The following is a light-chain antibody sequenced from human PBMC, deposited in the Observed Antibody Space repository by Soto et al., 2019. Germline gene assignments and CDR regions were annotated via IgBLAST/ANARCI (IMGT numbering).Light chain of an antibody. V-gene: IGLV2-8*01. CDR2: EVT. CDR1: SSDIGGYNL. CDR3: STHGGSNNPFV. Sequence: QSALTQPPSASGSPGQSVAISCTGTSSDIGGYNLVSWYQQHPGKAPKLMIFEVTKRPSGVPYRFSGSKSGNTATLLVSGLQAEDEADYYCSTHGGSNNPFVFGTGTKLTVL. J-gene: IGLJ1*01.